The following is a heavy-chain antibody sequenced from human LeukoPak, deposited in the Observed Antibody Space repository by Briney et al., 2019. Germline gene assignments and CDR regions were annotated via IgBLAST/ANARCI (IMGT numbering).Heavy chain of an antibody. V-gene: IGHV3-48*01. CDR2: ISSSSTI. Sequence: PGGSLRLSCAASGFTFSSYSMNWVRQAPGKGLEWVSYISSSSTIYYADSVKGRFTISRDNAKNSLYLQMNSLRAEDTAVYYCARAMSYGLGLDVWGQGTTVTVSS. J-gene: IGHJ6*02. D-gene: IGHD5-18*01. CDR1: GFTFSSYS. CDR3: ARAMSYGLGLDV.